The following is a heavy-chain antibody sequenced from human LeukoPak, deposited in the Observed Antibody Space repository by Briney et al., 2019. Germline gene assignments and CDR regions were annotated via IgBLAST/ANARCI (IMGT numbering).Heavy chain of an antibody. Sequence: PGGSQRLSCVVSGLTTSSCAMSWVRQAPGKGLEWVSAISANGAVTVYTDSVKGRFTISRDNSKNTVYLQMTSLRAADTAVYFSAARGSYLYSWGQGTLVTVSS. J-gene: IGHJ4*02. CDR2: ISANGAVT. CDR3: AARGSYLYS. CDR1: GLTTSSCA. V-gene: IGHV3-23*01. D-gene: IGHD1-26*01.